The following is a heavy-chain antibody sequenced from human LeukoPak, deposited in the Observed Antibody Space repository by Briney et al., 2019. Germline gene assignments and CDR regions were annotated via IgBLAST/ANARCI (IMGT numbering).Heavy chain of an antibody. J-gene: IGHJ4*02. Sequence: ASVKVSCQASGYTFTNYYIHWVRQAPGQGPEWVGVNNPSSSGTSYAQKFQGRVSMTRDTSTSTVYMELSSLRSEDTAVYSCARGYCANGVCYPLDYWGQGTLVTVSS. CDR3: ARGYCANGVCYPLDY. V-gene: IGHV1-46*01. CDR2: NNPSSSGT. CDR1: GYTFTNYY. D-gene: IGHD2-8*01.